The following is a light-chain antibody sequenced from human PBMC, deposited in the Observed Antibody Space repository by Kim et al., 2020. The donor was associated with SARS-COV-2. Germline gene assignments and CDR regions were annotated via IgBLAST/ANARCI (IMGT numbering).Light chain of an antibody. V-gene: IGLV1-40*01. CDR2: GNS. CDR1: SSNIGAGDD. J-gene: IGLJ3*02. CDR3: QSYDSSLSGWV. Sequence: RVTISCTGGSSNIGAGDDVVWYQQLPGTAPKLLLYGNSNRPSGVPDRFSGSKSGTSASLAITGLQAEDEADYYCQSYDSSLSGWVFGGGTKLTVL.